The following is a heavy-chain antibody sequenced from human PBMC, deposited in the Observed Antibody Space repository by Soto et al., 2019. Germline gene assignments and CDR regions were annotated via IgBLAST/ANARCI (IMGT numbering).Heavy chain of an antibody. D-gene: IGHD6-19*01. CDR2: IVVGSGNT. V-gene: IGHV1-58*02. Sequence: SVKVSCKASGITFTNSAMQWVRQARGQRLEWMGWIVVGSGNTNYAQKFQERVAITRDMSTSTAYMELSSLRSEDTAVYYCAAGGDSSGIVDYWGPGTLVTVSS. CDR3: AAGGDSSGIVDY. CDR1: GITFTNSA. J-gene: IGHJ4*02.